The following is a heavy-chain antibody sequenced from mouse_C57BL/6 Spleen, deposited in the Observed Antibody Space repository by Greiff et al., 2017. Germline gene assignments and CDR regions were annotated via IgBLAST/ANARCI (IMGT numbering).Heavy chain of an antibody. CDR2: IDPSDSET. Sequence: VQLQQPGAELVRPGSSVKLSCKASGYTFTSYWMHWVKQRPIQGLEWIGNIDPSDSETHYNQKFKDKATLTVDKSSSTAYMQLSSLTSEDSAGYYCARFTTVVARYFDVWGTGTTVTVSS. CDR3: ARFTTVVARYFDV. CDR1: GYTFTSYW. J-gene: IGHJ1*03. V-gene: IGHV1-52*01. D-gene: IGHD1-1*01.